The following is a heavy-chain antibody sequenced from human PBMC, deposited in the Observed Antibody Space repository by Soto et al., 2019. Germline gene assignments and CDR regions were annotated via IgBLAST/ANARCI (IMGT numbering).Heavy chain of an antibody. CDR2: ISYDGSKK. CDR3: AKDRFSTIIPGTFDI. D-gene: IGHD3-9*01. CDR1: GFTFSYYG. V-gene: IGHV3-30*18. J-gene: IGHJ3*02. Sequence: QVQLVESGGGVVQPGKSLRLSCAASGFTFSYYGMHWVRQAPGKGLEWVAVISYDGSKKYYADSVKGRFTLSRDNSRNTLSLQMNSLRAEDTAVYYCAKDRFSTIIPGTFDIWCPGTMVTVSS.